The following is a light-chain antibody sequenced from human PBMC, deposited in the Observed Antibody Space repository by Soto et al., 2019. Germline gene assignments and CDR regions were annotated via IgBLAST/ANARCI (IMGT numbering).Light chain of an antibody. V-gene: IGKV1-39*01. J-gene: IGKJ1*01. Sequence: DIQMTQSPSSLSASVGDRVTITCRSSQNINRFLNWYQQKPGKAPKLLIYAASSLQRGVPSRFSGSGSGTDFTLTISSLQPEDFATYYCQQSYSGPPWTFGQGTKVEIK. CDR2: AAS. CDR1: QNINRF. CDR3: QQSYSGPPWT.